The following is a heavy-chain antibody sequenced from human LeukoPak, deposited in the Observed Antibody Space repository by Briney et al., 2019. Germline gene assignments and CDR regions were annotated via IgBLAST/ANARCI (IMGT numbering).Heavy chain of an antibody. J-gene: IGHJ4*02. CDR2: LYSAGAT. Sequence: GGSLRLSCAASGFIVSNNYMSWVRQAPGKGLEWVSILYSAGATYYADSVRGRFTIARDISRNTVFPQMNSLRAEDTAVYYCASGGLGARKYYSDPFHYWGQGTLVTVSS. CDR1: GFIVSNNY. CDR3: ASGGLGARKYYSDPFHY. V-gene: IGHV3-53*01. D-gene: IGHD3-16*01.